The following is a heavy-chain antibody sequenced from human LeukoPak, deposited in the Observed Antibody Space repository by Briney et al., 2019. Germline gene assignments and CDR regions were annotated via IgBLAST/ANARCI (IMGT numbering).Heavy chain of an antibody. Sequence: GGSLRLSCAASGFTFGSYAMTRVRQAPGKGLEWVSGISSSGGSTYYADSVKGRFTISRDNSKNTLYLQMNSLKAEDTAVYYCAKATGYSYGYFYFDYWGQGTLVTVSS. CDR2: ISSSGGST. D-gene: IGHD5-18*01. J-gene: IGHJ4*02. CDR3: AKATGYSYGYFYFDY. V-gene: IGHV3-23*01. CDR1: GFTFGSYA.